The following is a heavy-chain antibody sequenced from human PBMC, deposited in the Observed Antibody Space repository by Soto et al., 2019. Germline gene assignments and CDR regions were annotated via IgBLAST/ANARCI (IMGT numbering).Heavy chain of an antibody. CDR2: IHHSGST. CDR3: ARAREPEYSSAIFFDI. D-gene: IGHD5-18*01. CDR1: GGSINSDPYS. J-gene: IGHJ4*02. V-gene: IGHV4-30-2*01. Sequence: SETLSLTCAVSGGSINSDPYSWSWIRQPPGKGLEWIGYIHHSGSTYYNPSLKSRVTISVDRFRNQFSLRLTSVTDEDTAVYYCARAREPEYSSAIFFDIWGQGALVTVSS.